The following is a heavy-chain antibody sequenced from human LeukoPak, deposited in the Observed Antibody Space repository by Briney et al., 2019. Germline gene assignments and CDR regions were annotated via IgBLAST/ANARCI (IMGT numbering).Heavy chain of an antibody. CDR2: IDSGAPT. CDR1: GFTFSSYW. J-gene: IGHJ6*02. CDR3: ARGLSGLSSGRGVMDV. Sequence: GGSLRLSCAASGFTFSSYWMHWVRQAPGKGLVWVSVIDSGAPTYYADSVKGRFTISRDNSKNTLYLQMNSLRAEDTAVYYCARGLSGLSSGRGVMDVWGQGATVTVS. D-gene: IGHD3-10*01. V-gene: IGHV3-66*01.